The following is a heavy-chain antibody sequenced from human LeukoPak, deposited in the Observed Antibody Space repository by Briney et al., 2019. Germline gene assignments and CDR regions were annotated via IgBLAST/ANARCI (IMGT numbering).Heavy chain of an antibody. D-gene: IGHD4-17*01. J-gene: IGHJ4*02. CDR1: GFTFRSFT. Sequence: GGSLRLSCAASGFTFRSFTMNWVRQAPGKGLEWVSSISSSTRYIYYADSVKGRFTISRDNAKNSVFLQMNSLRIEDTAVYYCARGDYGDYVWDYWGQGTLVTVSS. CDR2: ISSSTRYI. CDR3: ARGDYGDYVWDY. V-gene: IGHV3-21*01.